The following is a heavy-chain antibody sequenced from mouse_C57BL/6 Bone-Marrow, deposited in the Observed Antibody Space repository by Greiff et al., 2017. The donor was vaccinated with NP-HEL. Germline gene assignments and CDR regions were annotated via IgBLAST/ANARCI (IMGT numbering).Heavy chain of an antibody. CDR1: GYTFTSYG. CDR2: IYPRSGNT. Sequence: VQLVESGAELARPGASVKLSCKASGYTFTSYGISWVKQRTGQGLEWIGEIYPRSGNTYYNEKFKGKATLTADKSSSTAYMELRSLTSEDSAVYFCARKGVVAPYYAMDYWGQGTSVTVSS. J-gene: IGHJ4*01. D-gene: IGHD1-1*01. CDR3: ARKGVVAPYYAMDY. V-gene: IGHV1-81*01.